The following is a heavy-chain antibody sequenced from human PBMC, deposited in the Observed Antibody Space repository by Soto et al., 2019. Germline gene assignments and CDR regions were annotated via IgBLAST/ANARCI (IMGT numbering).Heavy chain of an antibody. Sequence: EVQLLESGGDLIQPGGSLRLSCAASGFTLGSYAMSWVRQAPGKGLDWVSGINGGGSSTYYADSVKGRFTISRDNSRNKLYLQMNSLRAEDTAVYYCAREGYNHYAFDYWGQGTLVTVSS. D-gene: IGHD1-20*01. CDR3: AREGYNHYAFDY. J-gene: IGHJ4*02. CDR1: GFTLGSYA. CDR2: INGGGSST. V-gene: IGHV3-23*01.